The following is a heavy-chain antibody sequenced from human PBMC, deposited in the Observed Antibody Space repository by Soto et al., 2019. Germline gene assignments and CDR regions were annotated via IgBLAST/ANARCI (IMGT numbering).Heavy chain of an antibody. J-gene: IGHJ3*02. V-gene: IGHV3-23*01. CDR2: ILVGGST. Sequence: GGALRLFSAVSGSIGSSWDMVWIRQPPGKGLEWVSTILVGGSTPYEVSVKGRFTISRDTSHNTVYLQMNRLTGGDTAVYYCAKATATSGGAFEIYGQGTMVTVS. D-gene: IGHD1-1*01. CDR3: AKATATSGGAFEI. CDR1: GSIGSSWD.